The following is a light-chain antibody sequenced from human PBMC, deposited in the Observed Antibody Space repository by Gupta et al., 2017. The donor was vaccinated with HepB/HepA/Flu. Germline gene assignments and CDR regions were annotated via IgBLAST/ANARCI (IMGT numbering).Light chain of an antibody. J-gene: IGLJ1*01. CDR3: SSYTTSSTYV. V-gene: IGLV2-18*02. Sequence: QSALTQPPSVPGSPGQSVTISCPGTSSAIGSYNRVSWYQQSPGTAPNIILYEVDNRPSGVPDRFSGSKAGNTASLTISGLQTEDEADYYCSSYTTSSTYVFGIGTKVTVL. CDR1: SSAIGSYNR. CDR2: EVD.